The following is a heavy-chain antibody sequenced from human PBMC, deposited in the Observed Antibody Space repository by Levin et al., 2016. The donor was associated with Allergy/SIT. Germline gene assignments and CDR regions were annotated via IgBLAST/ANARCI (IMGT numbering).Heavy chain of an antibody. CDR3: ARGAYDYVWGSYRPNL. CDR2: ISSSSSYI. Sequence: GGSLRLSCAASGFTFSSYSMNWVRQAPGKGLEWVSSISSSSSYIYYADSVKGRFTISRDNAKNSLYLQMNSLRAEDTAVYYCARGAYDYVWGSYRPNLWGQGTLVTVSS. V-gene: IGHV3-21*01. D-gene: IGHD3-16*02. J-gene: IGHJ5*02. CDR1: GFTFSSYS.